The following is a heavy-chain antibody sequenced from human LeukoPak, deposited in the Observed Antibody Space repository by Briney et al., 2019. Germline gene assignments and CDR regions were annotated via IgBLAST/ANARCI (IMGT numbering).Heavy chain of an antibody. CDR3: ARDHYDHYGDYVFDY. CDR2: IYTSGST. V-gene: IGHV4-4*07. Sequence: PSETLSLTCTVSGGFISSYYWTWIRQPAGKGLEWIGRIYTSGSTSYNPSLKSRVTMSVDTSRNQFSLKLRSVTAADTAVYYCARDHYDHYGDYVFDYWGQGTLVTVSS. D-gene: IGHD4-17*01. CDR1: GGFISSYY. J-gene: IGHJ4*02.